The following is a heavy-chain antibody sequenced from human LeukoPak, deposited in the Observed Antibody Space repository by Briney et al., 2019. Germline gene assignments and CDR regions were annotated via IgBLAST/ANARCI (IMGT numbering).Heavy chain of an antibody. CDR3: ARGRGATMIVVVYYFDY. Sequence: SETLSLTCTVSGGSISSGGYYWSWIRQHPGKGLEWIGYIYYSGSTHYNPSLKSRVTISVDTSKNQLSLKLSSVTAADTAVYYCARGRGATMIVVVYYFDYWGQGTLVTVSS. J-gene: IGHJ4*02. V-gene: IGHV4-31*03. CDR2: IYYSGST. D-gene: IGHD3-22*01. CDR1: GGSISSGGYY.